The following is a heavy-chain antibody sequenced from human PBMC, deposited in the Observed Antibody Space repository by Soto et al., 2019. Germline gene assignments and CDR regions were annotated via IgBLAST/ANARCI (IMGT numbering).Heavy chain of an antibody. V-gene: IGHV3-66*01. CDR3: ARSGITFGGVIVIHDY. CDR2: IYSGGST. D-gene: IGHD3-16*02. Sequence: GGSLRLSCAASGFTVSSNYMSWVRQVPGKGLEWVSVIYSGGSTYYADSVKGRFTISRDNSKNTLYLQMNSLRAEDTAVYYCARSGITFGGVIVIHDYWGQGTLVTVSS. J-gene: IGHJ4*02. CDR1: GFTVSSNY.